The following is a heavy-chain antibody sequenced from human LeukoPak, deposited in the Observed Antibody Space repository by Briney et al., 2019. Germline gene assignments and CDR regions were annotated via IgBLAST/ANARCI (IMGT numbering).Heavy chain of an antibody. D-gene: IGHD3-10*01. CDR2: ISSSGSYI. CDR1: GFTFHNYS. CDR3: ARDAWFGELLAPYYVDV. Sequence: KPGGSLRLSCAASGFTFHNYSMNWVRQAPGKGLEWVSSISSSGSYIYYTYSVKGRFTISRDNAKNSLYLHVNSLRAEDTAVYYCARDAWFGELLAPYYVDVWGKGTTVTISS. J-gene: IGHJ6*03. V-gene: IGHV3-21*01.